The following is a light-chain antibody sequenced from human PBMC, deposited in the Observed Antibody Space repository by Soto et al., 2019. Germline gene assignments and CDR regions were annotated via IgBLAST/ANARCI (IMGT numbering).Light chain of an antibody. J-gene: IGKJ5*01. Sequence: EIVLTQSPATLSLSPGERATLSCRASQSVSSYLAWYQQKPGQAPRLLIYDASNRATGIPVRFSGRGSGTDFTLTISSLEPEDFAIYYCQQRTNWITFGQGTRLEIK. CDR1: QSVSSY. CDR3: QQRTNWIT. CDR2: DAS. V-gene: IGKV3-11*01.